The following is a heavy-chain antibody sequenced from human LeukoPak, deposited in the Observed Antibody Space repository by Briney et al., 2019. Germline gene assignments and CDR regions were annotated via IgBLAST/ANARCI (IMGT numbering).Heavy chain of an antibody. V-gene: IGHV1-18*01. Sequence: ASVKVSCKASGYTFTSYGISWVRQAPGQGLEWIGWISAYNGNTNYAQKLQGRVTMTTDTSTSTAYMELRSLRSDDTAVYYCARGITGNTYDYYYYMDSWGKGTTVTVSS. D-gene: IGHD1-7*01. CDR3: ARGITGNTYDYYYYMDS. CDR2: ISAYNGNT. CDR1: GYTFTSYG. J-gene: IGHJ6*03.